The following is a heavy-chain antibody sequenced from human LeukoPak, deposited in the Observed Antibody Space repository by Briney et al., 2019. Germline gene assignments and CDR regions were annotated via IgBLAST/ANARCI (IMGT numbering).Heavy chain of an antibody. V-gene: IGHV3-11*04. CDR2: ISGNGGVI. CDR3: ARARSSYGYGDAFDI. CDR1: GFTFSDNY. J-gene: IGHJ3*02. D-gene: IGHD5-18*01. Sequence: GGSLRLSCAASGFTFSDNYMTWVRQAPGKGPEWLSYISGNGGVIQYADSVKGRFTISRDNAKNLLYLQMDSLRVEDTAIYYCARARSSYGYGDAFDIWGQGTMVTVSS.